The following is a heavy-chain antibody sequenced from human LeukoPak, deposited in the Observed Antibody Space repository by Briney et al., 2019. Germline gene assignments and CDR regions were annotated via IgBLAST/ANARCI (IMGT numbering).Heavy chain of an antibody. Sequence: PGGSLRLSCAASGSSGTTNYMSWVRQAPGKGLEFVSIVYGGDTTVYADSVRGRFTISRDNAKNSLYLQMNSLRAEDTAVYYCARDIGDYWGQGTLVTVSS. CDR3: ARDIGDY. CDR1: GSSGTTNY. CDR2: VYGGDTT. J-gene: IGHJ4*02. D-gene: IGHD2-15*01. V-gene: IGHV3-53*01.